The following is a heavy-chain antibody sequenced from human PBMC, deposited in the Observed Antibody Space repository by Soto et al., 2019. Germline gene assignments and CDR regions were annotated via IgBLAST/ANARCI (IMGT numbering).Heavy chain of an antibody. CDR2: ISYDGDDE. CDR3: AKDYHDFGHDALDI. J-gene: IGHJ3*02. Sequence: PGGSLRLSCVASGLTFGQCGMQWVRQAPGKGLEWVAVISYDGDDEAYADSVKGRFTISRDNSNNTLFLQMSSLRPEDTALYYCAKDYHDFGHDALDIWGRGTMVTVSS. CDR1: GLTFGQCG. D-gene: IGHD1-1*01. V-gene: IGHV3-30*18.